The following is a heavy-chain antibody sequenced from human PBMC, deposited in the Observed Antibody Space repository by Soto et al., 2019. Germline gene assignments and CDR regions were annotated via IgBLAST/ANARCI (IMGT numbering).Heavy chain of an antibody. CDR3: AKYNSGWPPFDY. D-gene: IGHD6-19*01. CDR1: GFTFSSYA. J-gene: IGHJ4*02. CDR2: ISGSGGGT. V-gene: IGHV3-23*01. Sequence: PGGSLRLSCAASGFTFSSYAMSWVRQAPGKGLEWVSAISGSGGGTYYADSVKGRFTISRDNFKNTLYLQMNSLRAEDTAVYYCAKYNSGWPPFDYWGQGTLVTVSS.